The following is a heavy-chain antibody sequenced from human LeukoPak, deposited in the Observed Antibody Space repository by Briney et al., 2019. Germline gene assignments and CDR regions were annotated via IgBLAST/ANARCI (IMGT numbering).Heavy chain of an antibody. Sequence: PGGSLTLSCADSGFLFSNSWMAWVRQAPGRGLEWLANINQDGSAKSCVDSVKGRFTISRDNANNSLYLQMNSLRAEDTAMYYCARDSGYNAFDYWGQGTLAPVSS. V-gene: IGHV3-7*05. CDR3: ARDSGYNAFDY. CDR1: GFLFSNSW. D-gene: IGHD5-12*01. J-gene: IGHJ4*01. CDR2: INQDGSAK.